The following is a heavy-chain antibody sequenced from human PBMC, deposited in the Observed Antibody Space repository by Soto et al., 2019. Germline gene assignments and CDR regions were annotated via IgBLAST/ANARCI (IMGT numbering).Heavy chain of an antibody. J-gene: IGHJ6*02. CDR2: IWYDGSNK. Sequence: GGSLRLSCAASGFTFSSYGMHWVRQAPGKGLEWVAVIWYDGSNKYYADSVKGRFTISRDNSKNTLYLQMNSLRAEDTAVYYCARGPRSGWYVLDYYGMDVWGQGTTVTVSS. CDR3: ARGPRSGWYVLDYYGMDV. D-gene: IGHD6-19*01. CDR1: GFTFSSYG. V-gene: IGHV3-33*01.